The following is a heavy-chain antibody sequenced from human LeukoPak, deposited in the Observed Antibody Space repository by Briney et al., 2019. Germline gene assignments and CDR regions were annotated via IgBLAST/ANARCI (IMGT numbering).Heavy chain of an antibody. D-gene: IGHD2-21*02. CDR3: ARDPSSALLAYCGGDCYSGY. CDR1: GYTFTGYY. J-gene: IGHJ4*02. CDR2: INPNSGGT. Sequence: ASVKVPCKASGYTFTGYYMHWVRQAPGQGLEWMGRINPNSGGTNYAQKFQGRVTMTRDTSISTAYMELSRLRSDDTAVYYCARDPSSALLAYCGGDCYSGYWGQGTLVTVSS. V-gene: IGHV1-2*06.